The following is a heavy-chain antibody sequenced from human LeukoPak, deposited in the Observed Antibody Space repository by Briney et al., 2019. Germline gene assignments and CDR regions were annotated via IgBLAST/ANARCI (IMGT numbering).Heavy chain of an antibody. CDR3: ARGQGWLGELRAFDI. Sequence: SETLSLTCAVYGGSVSGYYWSWIRQPPGKGLEWIGEINHSGSTNYNPSLKSRVTISVDTSKNQFSLKLSSVTAADTAVYYCARGQGWLGELRAFDIWGQGTMVTVSS. J-gene: IGHJ3*02. CDR2: INHSGST. D-gene: IGHD3-10*01. CDR1: GGSVSGYY. V-gene: IGHV4-34*01.